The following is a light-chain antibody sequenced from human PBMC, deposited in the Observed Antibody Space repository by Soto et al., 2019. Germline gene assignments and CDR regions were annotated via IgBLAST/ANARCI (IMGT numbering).Light chain of an antibody. Sequence: EIVLTQSPATLSLSPGERATLSCRASQSVSSYLAWYQQKPGQAPRLLIYDASNRSTGIPARFSGSGSGTDVTLTISSLEPEDFAVYYCQQRSNWPPFTFDGGTKVVIK. CDR3: QQRSNWPPFT. J-gene: IGKJ4*02. CDR1: QSVSSY. V-gene: IGKV3-11*01. CDR2: DAS.